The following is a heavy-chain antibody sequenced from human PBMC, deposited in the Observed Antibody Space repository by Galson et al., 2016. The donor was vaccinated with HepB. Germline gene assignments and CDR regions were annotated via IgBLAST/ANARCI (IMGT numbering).Heavy chain of an antibody. CDR3: ATAGTGLAARKFDS. V-gene: IGHV3-66*01. D-gene: IGHD6-6*01. J-gene: IGHJ4*02. CDR1: GFTVSSNY. Sequence: FLRLSCAASGFTVSSNYMSWVRQAPGKGLEWVSVIYSGGFTYYADSVKGRFTISRDNAKNSLFLQMNSLRAEDTAVYYCATAGTGLAARKFDSWGQGTLVTVSS. CDR2: IYSGGFT.